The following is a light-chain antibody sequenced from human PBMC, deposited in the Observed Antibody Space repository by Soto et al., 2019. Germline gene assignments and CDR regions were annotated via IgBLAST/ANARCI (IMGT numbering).Light chain of an antibody. CDR1: QSVSSN. J-gene: IGKJ5*01. Sequence: EVVMTQSPATLSVSPGERATLSCRASQSVSSNLAWYQQKPGQAPRLLIYGASTRATGIAARFSGSGSGTEFTLTISSLQSEDFAVYYCQQYKHWPLTFGQGTRLEIK. CDR3: QQYKHWPLT. CDR2: GAS. V-gene: IGKV3-15*01.